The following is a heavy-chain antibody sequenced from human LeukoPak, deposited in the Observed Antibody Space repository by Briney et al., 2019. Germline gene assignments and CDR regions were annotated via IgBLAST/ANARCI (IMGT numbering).Heavy chain of an antibody. CDR2: FRGSGGST. CDR1: GFTFSSYA. J-gene: IGHJ4*02. V-gene: IGHV3-23*01. D-gene: IGHD3-16*01. Sequence: PGGSLRLSCAASGFTFSSYAMSWVRQAPGKGLEWISAFRGSGGSTYYADSVKGLFTISRDSSKNTLCLQMNSLRAEDTAVYYCAKAGVWGLPSDYWGQGTLVTVSS. CDR3: AKAGVWGLPSDY.